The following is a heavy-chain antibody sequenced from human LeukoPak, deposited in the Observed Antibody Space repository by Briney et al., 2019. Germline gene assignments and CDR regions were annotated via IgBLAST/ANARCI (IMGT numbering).Heavy chain of an antibody. J-gene: IGHJ4*02. CDR2: ISYSGST. D-gene: IGHD2-15*01. V-gene: IGHV4-59*01. Sequence: SETLSLTCVVSGGSIGTFYWSFTRQPPGKGLEWIGHISYSGSTNYSPSLESRVTISVDTSKNQYSLELSSMTAADTAVYFCARGTCSGGSCLDYWGRGTLVTVSP. CDR1: GGSIGTFY. CDR3: ARGTCSGGSCLDY.